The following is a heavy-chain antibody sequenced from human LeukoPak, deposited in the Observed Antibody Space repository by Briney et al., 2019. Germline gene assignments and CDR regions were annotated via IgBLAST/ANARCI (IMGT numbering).Heavy chain of an antibody. J-gene: IGHJ4*02. CDR2: IYYTGST. V-gene: IGHV4-31*03. D-gene: IGHD5-24*01. CDR3: ARNRDGYNSFDY. CDR1: SGSISSDGHY. Sequence: SETLSLTCTVSSGSISSDGHYWSWIRQHPGQGLEWIGYIYYTGSTYYNPSLKSRVSISIDTSKNQFSLKLSSVTAADTAVYYCARNRDGYNSFDYWGQGTLVTVSS.